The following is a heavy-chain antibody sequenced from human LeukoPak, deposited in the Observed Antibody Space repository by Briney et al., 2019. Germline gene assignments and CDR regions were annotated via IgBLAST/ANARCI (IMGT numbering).Heavy chain of an antibody. J-gene: IGHJ4*02. CDR3: ARGGYSFDY. CDR2: LHAEGIER. CDR1: GFTLSGYW. D-gene: IGHD5-12*01. Sequence: PGGSLRLSCAASGFTLSGYWMSWVRQAPGKGLEWVARLHAEGIERYYVDPVKGRFTISRDNAKNSLHLQMYSLRLDDTAVYYCARGGYSFDYLGQGTLVTVPS. V-gene: IGHV3-7*01.